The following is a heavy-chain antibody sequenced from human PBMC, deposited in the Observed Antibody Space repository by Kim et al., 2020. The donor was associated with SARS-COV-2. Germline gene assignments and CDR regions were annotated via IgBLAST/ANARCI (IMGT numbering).Heavy chain of an antibody. J-gene: IGHJ6*03. V-gene: IGHV4-59*01. CDR3: SRDRGGLKHYIDV. Sequence: SETLSLTCSVSGGSISRDYWSWIRQPPGKGLEWIGYIHYSGSTTYNPSLESRVAISIDTSKNQFSLHLRSVTAADTALYYCSRDRGGLKHYIDVWCKGT. CDR2: IHYSGST. CDR1: GGSISRDY. D-gene: IGHD3-10*01.